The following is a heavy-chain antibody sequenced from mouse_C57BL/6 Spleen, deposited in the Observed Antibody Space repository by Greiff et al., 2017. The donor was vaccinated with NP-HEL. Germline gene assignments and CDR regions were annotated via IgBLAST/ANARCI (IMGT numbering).Heavy chain of an antibody. V-gene: IGHV5-4*01. CDR1: GFTFSSYA. J-gene: IGHJ4*01. CDR2: ISDGGSYT. CDR3: AKDRDYAMDY. Sequence: EVQGVESGGGLVKPGGSLKLSCAASGFTFSSYAMSWVRQTPEKRLEWVATISDGGSYTYYPDNVKGRFTISRDNAKNNLYLQMSHLKSQDTAMYYCAKDRDYAMDYSGQRTSLTLSS.